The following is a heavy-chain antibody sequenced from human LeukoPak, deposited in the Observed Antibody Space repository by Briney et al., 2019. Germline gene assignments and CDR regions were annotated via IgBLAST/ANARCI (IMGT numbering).Heavy chain of an antibody. Sequence: GGSLRLSCAASGFTFDDYAMHWVRQAPGKGLEWVSGINWNSGNIGYADSVMGRFTISRDNTKTSLYLQMNSLRAGDMALYYCAKDTKATGAPDAFDIWGQGTMVTVSS. CDR3: AKDTKATGAPDAFDI. V-gene: IGHV3-9*03. CDR1: GFTFDDYA. J-gene: IGHJ3*02. CDR2: INWNSGNI. D-gene: IGHD1-14*01.